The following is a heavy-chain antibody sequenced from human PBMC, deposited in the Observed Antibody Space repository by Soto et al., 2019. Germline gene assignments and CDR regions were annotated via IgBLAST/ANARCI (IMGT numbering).Heavy chain of an antibody. CDR2: IRSKANSYAT. V-gene: IGHV3-73*02. CDR1: GFTFSGSA. CDR3: TRLIAVAANYYYCGMDV. D-gene: IGHD6-19*01. Sequence: EVQLVESGGGLVQPGGSLKLSCAASGFTFSGSAMHWVRQASGKGLEWVGRIRSKANSYATAYAASVKGRFTISRDDSKNTAYLQMNSLKTEDTAVYYCTRLIAVAANYYYCGMDVWGQGTTVTVSS. J-gene: IGHJ6*02.